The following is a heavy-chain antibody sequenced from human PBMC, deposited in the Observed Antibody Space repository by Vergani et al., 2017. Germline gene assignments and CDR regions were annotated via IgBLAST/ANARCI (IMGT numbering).Heavy chain of an antibody. CDR2: IYYSGST. CDR1: GGSISSSSYY. D-gene: IGHD1-1*01. V-gene: IGHV4-39*01. Sequence: QLQLQESGPGLVKPSETLSLTCTVSGGSISSSSYYWGWIRQPPGKGLEWIGSIYYSGSTYYNPSLKSRVTISVDTSKNQFSLKLSSVTAADTAVYYCARGETVRFFDYWGQGTLVTVSS. J-gene: IGHJ4*02. CDR3: ARGETVRFFDY.